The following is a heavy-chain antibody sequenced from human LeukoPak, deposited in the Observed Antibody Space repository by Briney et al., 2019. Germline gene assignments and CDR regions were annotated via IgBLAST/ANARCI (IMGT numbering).Heavy chain of an antibody. D-gene: IGHD5-12*01. V-gene: IGHV1-69*13. CDR2: IIPLLGTP. Sequence: SVKVSCKASGGTFTNYAISWVRQAPGQGLEWMGGIIPLLGTPNYAQKFQGRVTITADDSTSTAYMELTSLRSEDTAVYYCAEDSSMVDTRAPYYYYYLDVWGQGTTVTVSS. CDR1: GGTFTNYA. J-gene: IGHJ6*02. CDR3: AEDSSMVDTRAPYYYYYLDV.